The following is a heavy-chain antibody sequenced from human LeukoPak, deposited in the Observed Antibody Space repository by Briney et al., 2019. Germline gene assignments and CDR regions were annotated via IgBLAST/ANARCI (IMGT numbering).Heavy chain of an antibody. Sequence: GGSLRLSCAASGFTFSNAWMSWVRQAPGKGLEWVGRIKSKTDGGTTDYAAPVKGRFTISRDDSKNTLYLQMNSLKTEDTAVYYCTTGYTPVPHYYDSSGYYRGMDVWGQGTTVTVSS. CDR1: GFTFSNAW. CDR2: IKSKTDGGTT. V-gene: IGHV3-15*01. D-gene: IGHD3-22*01. CDR3: TTGYTPVPHYYDSSGYYRGMDV. J-gene: IGHJ6*02.